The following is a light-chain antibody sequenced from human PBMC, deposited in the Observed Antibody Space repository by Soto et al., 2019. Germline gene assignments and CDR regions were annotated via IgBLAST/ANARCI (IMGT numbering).Light chain of an antibody. CDR1: QSVNSR. Sequence: EIVLTQSPGTLSLSPGERATLSCRASQSVNSRLAWYQHKPGKAPRLLISGASSRATGIPDRFSGSGSATDFTLTISRLEPEDFALYYCQHYGRSPITFGQGTRLEIK. CDR3: QHYGRSPIT. V-gene: IGKV3-20*01. J-gene: IGKJ5*01. CDR2: GAS.